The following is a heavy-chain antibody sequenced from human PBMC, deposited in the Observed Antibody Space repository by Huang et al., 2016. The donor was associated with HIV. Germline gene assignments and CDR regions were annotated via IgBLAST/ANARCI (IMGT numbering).Heavy chain of an antibody. CDR1: GGSVSGPY. V-gene: IGHV4-34*01. D-gene: IGHD6-13*01. CDR3: ARASWYEPRSWYFGL. CDR2: INDNGYT. Sequence: QVQLQQWGAGLLKPSETLSLTCAVYGGSVSGPYGSGIRQPPGKGLEWIAEINDNGYTNYNPSLKGRVTISVHTSRNQFSLKLNSVTAADAAVYYCARASWYEPRSWYFGLWGRGTLVTVSS. J-gene: IGHJ2*01.